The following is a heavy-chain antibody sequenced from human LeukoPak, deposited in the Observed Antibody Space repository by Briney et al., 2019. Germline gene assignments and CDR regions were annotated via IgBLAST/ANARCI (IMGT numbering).Heavy chain of an antibody. J-gene: IGHJ6*02. V-gene: IGHV1-18*01. CDR2: ISAYNGNT. CDR1: GYTFTSYG. CDR3: AREATIITIFGVTRDYYGMDV. D-gene: IGHD3-3*01. Sequence: ASVKASCKASGYTFTSYGISWVRQAPGQGLEWMGWISAYNGNTNYAQKLQGRVTMTTDTSTSTAYMELRSLRSDDTAVYYCAREATIITIFGVTRDYYGMDVWGQGTTVTVSS.